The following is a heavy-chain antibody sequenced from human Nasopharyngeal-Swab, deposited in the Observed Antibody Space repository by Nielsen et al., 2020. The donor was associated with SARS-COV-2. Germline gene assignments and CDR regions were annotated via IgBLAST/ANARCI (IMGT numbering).Heavy chain of an antibody. Sequence: GGSLRLSCAASGFTFDDYAMHWVRQAPGKGLEWVSGISWNSGSIGYADSVKGRFTISRDNAKNSLYLQMNSLRAEDTALYYCASLSGSSSGYYYYMDVWGKGTTVTVSS. V-gene: IGHV3-9*01. J-gene: IGHJ6*03. D-gene: IGHD6-6*01. CDR1: GFTFDDYA. CDR3: ASLSGSSSGYYYYMDV. CDR2: ISWNSGSI.